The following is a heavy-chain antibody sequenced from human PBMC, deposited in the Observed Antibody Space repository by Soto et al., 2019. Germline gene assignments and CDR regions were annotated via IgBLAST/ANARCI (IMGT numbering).Heavy chain of an antibody. CDR3: AKWRHQCDYGMDG. CDR1: GFTFSSYA. J-gene: IGHJ6*01. CDR2: ISGSGGST. Sequence: GGSLRLSCAASGFTFSSYAMSWVRQAPGKGLEWVSAISGSGGSTYYADSVKGRFTISRDNSKNTLYLQMNSLRAEDTAVYYWAKWRHQCDYGMDGWGRGTTVAVAS. V-gene: IGHV3-23*01.